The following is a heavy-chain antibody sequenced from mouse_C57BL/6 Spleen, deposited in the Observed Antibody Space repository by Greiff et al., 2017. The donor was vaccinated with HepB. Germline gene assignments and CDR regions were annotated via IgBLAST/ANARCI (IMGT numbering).Heavy chain of an antibody. D-gene: IGHD2-4*01. CDR1: GYTFTSYW. V-gene: IGHV1-52*01. J-gene: IGHJ4*01. Sequence: QVQLQQPGAELVRPGSSVKLSCKASGYTFTSYWMHWVKQRPIQGLEWIGNIDPSDSETHYNQKFKDKATLTVDKSSSTAYMQLSSLTSEDSAVYYCARGDYDYDGYAMDYWVQGTSVTVSS. CDR2: IDPSDSET. CDR3: ARGDYDYDGYAMDY.